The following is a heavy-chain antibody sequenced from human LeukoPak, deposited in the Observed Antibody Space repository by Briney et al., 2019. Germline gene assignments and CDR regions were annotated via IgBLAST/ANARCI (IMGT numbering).Heavy chain of an antibody. D-gene: IGHD1-20*01. CDR1: GYSISSGYY. Sequence: SETLSLTCTVSGYSISSGYYWGWIRQPPGKGLEWIGSIYHSGSTYYNPSLKSRVTISVDTSKNQFSLKLSSVTAADTAVYYCARASLYNWNDYWGQGTLVTVSS. CDR2: IYHSGST. CDR3: ARASLYNWNDY. V-gene: IGHV4-38-2*02. J-gene: IGHJ4*02.